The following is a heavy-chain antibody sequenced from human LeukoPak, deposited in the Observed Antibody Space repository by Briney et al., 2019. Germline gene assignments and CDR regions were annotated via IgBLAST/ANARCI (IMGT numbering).Heavy chain of an antibody. CDR3: ARHNGYGSGSYYYYYYYYYMDV. J-gene: IGHJ6*03. V-gene: IGHV4-34*01. Sequence: SETLSLTCAVYGGSFSGYYWSWIRQPPGKGLEWIGEINHSGSTNYNPSLKSRVTISVGTSKNQFSLKLSSVTAADTAVYYCARHNGYGSGSYYYYYYYYYMDVWGKGTTVTISS. CDR1: GGSFSGYY. CDR2: INHSGST. D-gene: IGHD3-10*01.